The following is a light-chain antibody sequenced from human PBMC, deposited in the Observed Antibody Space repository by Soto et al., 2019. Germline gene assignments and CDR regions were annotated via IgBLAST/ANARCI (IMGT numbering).Light chain of an antibody. CDR1: SSDVGTYNL. CDR2: EGN. CDR3: SSYAGSSTLVV. V-gene: IGLV2-23*01. J-gene: IGLJ2*01. Sequence: QSALTQPASVSGSPGQSITLSCTGTSSDVGTYNLVSWYQQHPGKAPKLMIYEGNKRTSGVSKRFSGSKSGNTASLTISGLQAEDEADYYCSSYAGSSTLVVFGGGTKLTVL.